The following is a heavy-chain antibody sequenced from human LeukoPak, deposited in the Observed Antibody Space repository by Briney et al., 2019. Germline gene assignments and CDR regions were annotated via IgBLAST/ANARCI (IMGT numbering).Heavy chain of an antibody. CDR2: ISSSSSYT. J-gene: IGHJ4*02. CDR3: ARDAVSLAAAGTSDY. Sequence: GGSLRLSCAASGFTFSDYYMSWIRQAPWKGLEWVSYISSSSSYTNYADSVKGRFTISRDNAKNSLYLQMNSLRAEDTAVYYCARDAVSLAAAGTSDYWGQGSLVTVSS. D-gene: IGHD6-13*01. CDR1: GFTFSDYY. V-gene: IGHV3-11*05.